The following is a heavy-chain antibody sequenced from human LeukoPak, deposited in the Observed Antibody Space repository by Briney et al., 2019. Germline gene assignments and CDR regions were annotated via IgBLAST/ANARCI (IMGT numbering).Heavy chain of an antibody. CDR3: ARASDFWSGHNWFDP. CDR1: GGSISSGGYY. J-gene: IGHJ5*02. Sequence: PSETLSLTSTVSGGSISSGGYYWSWIRQHPGKGLEWIGYIYYSGSTYYNPSLKSRVTISVDTSKNQFSLKLSSVTAADTAVYCCARASDFWSGHNWFDPWGQGTLVTVSS. D-gene: IGHD3-3*01. CDR2: IYYSGST. V-gene: IGHV4-31*03.